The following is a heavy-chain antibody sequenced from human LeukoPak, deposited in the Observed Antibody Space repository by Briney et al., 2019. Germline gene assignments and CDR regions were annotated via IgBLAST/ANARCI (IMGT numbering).Heavy chain of an antibody. CDR1: GGSISSSSYY. CDR3: ASPLVTTVVTYDAFDI. CDR2: IYYSGST. V-gene: IGHV4-39*01. J-gene: IGHJ3*02. D-gene: IGHD4-23*01. Sequence: SETLSLTCTVSGGSISSSSYYWGWIRQPPGKGLEWIGSIYYSGSTYYNPSLKSRVTISVGTSKNQFSLKLSSVTAADTAVYYCASPLVTTVVTYDAFDIWGQGTMVTVSS.